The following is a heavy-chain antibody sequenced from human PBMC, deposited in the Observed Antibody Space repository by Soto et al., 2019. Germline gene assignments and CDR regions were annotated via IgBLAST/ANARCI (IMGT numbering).Heavy chain of an antibody. V-gene: IGHV1-2*04. CDR3: ARGRSGYEFAFDI. Sequence: ASVKVSCKASGYTFTGYYMHWVRQAPGQGLEWMGWINPNSGGTNYAQKFQGWVTMTRDTSISTAYMELSRLRFDDTAVYYCARGRSGYEFAFDIWGQGTMVTVSS. CDR2: INPNSGGT. J-gene: IGHJ3*02. CDR1: GYTFTGYY. D-gene: IGHD3-22*01.